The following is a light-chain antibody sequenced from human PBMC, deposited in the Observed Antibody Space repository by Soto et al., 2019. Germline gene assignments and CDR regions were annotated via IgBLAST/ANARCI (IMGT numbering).Light chain of an antibody. CDR3: QQYYSTPLFT. J-gene: IGKJ3*01. V-gene: IGKV4-1*01. Sequence: DIVMTQSPDSLAVSLGEGATINCRSSQSVLYSSNNKNYLAWYQQKPGQPPKLLIYWASTRETGVPDRFSGSGSATDFTLTISSLQAEDVAVYYCQQYYSTPLFTFGPGTKVDIK. CDR1: QSVLYSSNNKNY. CDR2: WAS.